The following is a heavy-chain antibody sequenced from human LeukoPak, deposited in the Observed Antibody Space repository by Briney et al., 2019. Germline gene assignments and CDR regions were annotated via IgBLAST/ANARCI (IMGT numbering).Heavy chain of an antibody. V-gene: IGHV3-53*01. Sequence: GGSLRLSCAASGFTVSSKYMNWVRQAPGKGLEWVSVIYSGGSTKYADSVKGRFTISRDNSKNTLYLQMNSLRAEDTAVYYCIHGYTLDFWGQGTLVTVSS. CDR3: IHGYTLDF. CDR1: GFTVSSKY. CDR2: IYSGGST. D-gene: IGHD5-18*01. J-gene: IGHJ4*02.